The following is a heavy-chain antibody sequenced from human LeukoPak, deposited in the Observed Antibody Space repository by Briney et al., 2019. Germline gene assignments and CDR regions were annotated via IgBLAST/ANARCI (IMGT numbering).Heavy chain of an antibody. J-gene: IGHJ4*02. V-gene: IGHV3-7*01. CDR1: GFTFSSYG. Sequence: PGGSLRLSCAASGFTFSSYGMHWVRQAPGKGLEWLANISQDGSVITYADSVKGRLTISRDNARNSLYLQMDSLRAEDTAIYYCATDRAYLTFDYWGQGNLVTVSS. CDR2: ISQDGSVI. D-gene: IGHD2-2*01. CDR3: ATDRAYLTFDY.